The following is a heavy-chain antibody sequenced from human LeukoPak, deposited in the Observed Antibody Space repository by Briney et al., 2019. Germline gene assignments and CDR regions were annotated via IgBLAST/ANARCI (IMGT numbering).Heavy chain of an antibody. CDR3: AKDPHPYDSSGPGDY. Sequence: GGSLRLSCAASAFTFSRYGMHWVRQAPGKGLEWVAFIRYDGSNKYYADSVKGRFTISRDNSKNTLYLQMNSLRAEDTAVYYCAKDPHPYDSSGPGDYWGQGTLVTVSS. D-gene: IGHD3-22*01. V-gene: IGHV3-30*02. CDR2: IRYDGSNK. J-gene: IGHJ4*02. CDR1: AFTFSRYG.